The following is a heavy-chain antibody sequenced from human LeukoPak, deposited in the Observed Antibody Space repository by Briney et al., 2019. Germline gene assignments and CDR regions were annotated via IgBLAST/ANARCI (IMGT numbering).Heavy chain of an antibody. J-gene: IGHJ4*02. CDR2: IIPIFGTA. CDR1: GGTFSSYA. CDR3: ARAPRGITGTTGRFDY. V-gene: IGHV1-69*05. D-gene: IGHD1-7*01. Sequence: ASVKVSCKASGGTFSSYAISWVRQAPGQGLEWMGGIIPIFGTANYAQKFQGRVTITTDESTSIAYMELSSLRSEDTAVYYCARAPRGITGTTGRFDYWGQGTLVTVSS.